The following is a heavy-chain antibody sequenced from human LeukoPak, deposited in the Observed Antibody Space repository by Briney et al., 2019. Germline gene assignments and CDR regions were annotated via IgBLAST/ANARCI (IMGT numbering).Heavy chain of an antibody. V-gene: IGHV3-30*18. D-gene: IGHD1-26*01. J-gene: IGHJ4*02. CDR2: ISYDGTNE. Sequence: GGSLRLSCAASGFTFNTYNMHWVRQAPGKGLEWVAVISYDGTNEYYADSVKGRFTISRDNSKNTLYLQMNSLRAEDTAVFYCAKDQLRGWDLPSRGCFDSWGQGTLVTVSS. CDR1: GFTFNTYN. CDR3: AKDQLRGWDLPSRGCFDS.